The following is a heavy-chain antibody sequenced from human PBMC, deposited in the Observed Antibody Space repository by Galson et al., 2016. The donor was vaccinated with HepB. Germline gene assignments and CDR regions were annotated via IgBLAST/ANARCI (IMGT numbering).Heavy chain of an antibody. V-gene: IGHV3-21*01. CDR3: ARSYGIRAGTTVYGMDV. Sequence: SLRLSCAASGLTFGSYTMTWVRQAPGKGLEWVSAITSSGSLTYYADSVKGRFTISRDNAKKSLYLQMTSLRAEDTAVYYCARSYGIRAGTTVYGMDVWGQGTTVTVSS. J-gene: IGHJ6*02. CDR2: ITSSGSLT. CDR1: GLTFGSYT. D-gene: IGHD1-1*01.